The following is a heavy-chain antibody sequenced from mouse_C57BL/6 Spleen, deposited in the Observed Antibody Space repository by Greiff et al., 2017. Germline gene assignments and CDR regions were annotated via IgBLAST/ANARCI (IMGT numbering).Heavy chain of an antibody. CDR3: AREREYAMCC. CDR1: GYTFTSYW. Sequence: VQLQQPGTELVRPGSSVKLSCKASGYTFTSYWMDWVKQRPGQGLEWIGNIYPSDSETHYNQKFKDKATLTADTSSSTAYMQLSSLTSEDSAVYYCAREREYAMCCWGQGTSVTVAS. V-gene: IGHV1-61*01. J-gene: IGHJ4*01. CDR2: IYPSDSET.